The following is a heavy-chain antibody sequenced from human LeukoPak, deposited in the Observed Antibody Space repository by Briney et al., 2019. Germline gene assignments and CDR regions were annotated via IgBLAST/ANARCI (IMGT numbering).Heavy chain of an antibody. CDR1: GYTFTGYY. Sequence: ASVKVSCKASGYTFTGYYMHWVRQAPGQGLEWMGWINPNSGGTNYAQKFQGRVTMTRDTSISTAYMELSRLRSDDTAVYYCAREDGYRQDYYYYGMDVWGQGTTVTVSS. D-gene: IGHD5-18*01. J-gene: IGHJ6*02. CDR2: INPNSGGT. CDR3: AREDGYRQDYYYYGMDV. V-gene: IGHV1-2*02.